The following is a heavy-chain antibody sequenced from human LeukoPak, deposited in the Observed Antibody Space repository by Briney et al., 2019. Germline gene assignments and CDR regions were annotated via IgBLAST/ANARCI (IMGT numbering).Heavy chain of an antibody. CDR1: GFTFDDYG. D-gene: IGHD6-13*01. Sequence: GGSLRLSCAASGFTFDDYGMSWVRQAPGKGLEWVSGISWSGGSTAYADSVKGRFTISRDNAKTSLYLQMNSLRAEDTALYYCARKIAAAGRAWWDAFDIWGQGAMVTVSS. CDR2: ISWSGGST. V-gene: IGHV3-20*04. CDR3: ARKIAAAGRAWWDAFDI. J-gene: IGHJ3*02.